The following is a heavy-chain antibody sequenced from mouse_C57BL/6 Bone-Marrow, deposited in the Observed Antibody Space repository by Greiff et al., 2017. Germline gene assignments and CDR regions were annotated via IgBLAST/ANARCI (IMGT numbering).Heavy chain of an antibody. CDR3: ARNRGPYGSSPVAY. CDR2: IWSGGST. V-gene: IGHV2-2*01. D-gene: IGHD1-1*01. J-gene: IGHJ3*01. Sequence: QVQLQQSGPGLVQPSQSLSITCTVSGFSLTSYGVHWVRQSPGKGLEWLGVIWSGGSTDNNAAFIYRLSISKDNSKSQVFFKMNSLQADDTAIYYCARNRGPYGSSPVAYWGQGTLVTVSA. CDR1: GFSLTSYG.